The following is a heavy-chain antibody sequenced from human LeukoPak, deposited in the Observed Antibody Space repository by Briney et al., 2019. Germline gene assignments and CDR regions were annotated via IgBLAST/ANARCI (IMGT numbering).Heavy chain of an antibody. V-gene: IGHV4-34*01. D-gene: IGHD6-13*01. Sequence: SETLSLTCAVYGGSFSGYYWIWIRQPPGKGLEWIGEINHSGSTNYNPSLKSRVTISVDTSKNQFSLKLSSVTAADTAVYYCARGLPRYSSSWYVDYWGQGTLVTVSS. CDR1: GGSFSGYY. CDR3: ARGLPRYSSSWYVDY. CDR2: INHSGST. J-gene: IGHJ4*02.